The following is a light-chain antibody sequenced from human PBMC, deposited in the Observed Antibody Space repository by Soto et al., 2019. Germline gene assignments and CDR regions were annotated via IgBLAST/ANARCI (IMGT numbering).Light chain of an antibody. CDR1: QTVSSN. J-gene: IGKJ1*01. CDR2: GAS. CDR3: QQYEKWPQT. Sequence: EIVMTQSPATLSVSPGERATLSCRASQTVSSNLAWYQQKPGQARRLLIYGASTRATGMPARFGGSGSGTEFTLTISSLQSEDFAVYFCQQYEKWPQTFGQGTKVE. V-gene: IGKV3-15*01.